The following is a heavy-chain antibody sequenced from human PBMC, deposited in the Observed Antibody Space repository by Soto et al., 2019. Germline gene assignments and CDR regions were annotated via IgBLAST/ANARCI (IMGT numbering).Heavy chain of an antibody. CDR3: ARVGPGYLIIDY. D-gene: IGHD1-1*01. J-gene: IGHJ4*02. V-gene: IGHV1-69*13. CDR2: IIPIFDTA. CDR1: GGTFSSYA. Sequence: ASVKVSCKASGGTFSSYAISWVRQAPGQVLEWMGGIIPIFDTANYAQKFQGRVTITADESTSTAYMELSILRSEDTAVYYCARVGPGYLIIDYWGQGTLVTVSS.